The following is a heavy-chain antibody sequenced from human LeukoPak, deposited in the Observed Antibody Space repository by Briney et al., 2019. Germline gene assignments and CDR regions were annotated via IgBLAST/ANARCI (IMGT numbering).Heavy chain of an antibody. CDR3: ARENQNVLRFLEWLSYFDY. Sequence: GGSLRLSCAASGFTFSSYSMNWVRQAPGKGLEWVSYISSSSSTIYYADSVKGRFTISRDNAKNSQYLQMNSLRAEDTAVYYCARENQNVLRFLEWLSYFDYWGQGTLVTVSS. CDR2: ISSSSSTI. CDR1: GFTFSSYS. J-gene: IGHJ4*02. V-gene: IGHV3-48*01. D-gene: IGHD3-3*01.